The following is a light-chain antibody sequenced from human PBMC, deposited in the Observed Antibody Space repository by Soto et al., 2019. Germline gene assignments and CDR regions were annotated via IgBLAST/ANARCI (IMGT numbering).Light chain of an antibody. CDR1: SSDVGGYNY. CDR3: SSYTSSSTPYV. Sequence: QLVLTQPASVSGSPGQSITISCTGTSSDVGGYNYVSWYQQHPGNAPKLMIYEVSNRPSGVSNRFSGSKSGNTASLTISGLQAEDEADYYCSSYTSSSTPYVFGTGTKLTVL. J-gene: IGLJ1*01. CDR2: EVS. V-gene: IGLV2-14*01.